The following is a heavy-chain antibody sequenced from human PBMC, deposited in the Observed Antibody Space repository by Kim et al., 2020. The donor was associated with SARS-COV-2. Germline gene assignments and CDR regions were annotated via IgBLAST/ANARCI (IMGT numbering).Heavy chain of an antibody. CDR1: GFTFSDYY. J-gene: IGHJ4*02. CDR2: ISSSGSTI. CDR3: ARADYYDSSGYYFDY. V-gene: IGHV3-11*01. D-gene: IGHD3-22*01. Sequence: GGSLRLSCAASGFTFSDYYMSWIRQAPGKGLEWVSYISSSGSTIYYADSVKGRFTISRDNAKNSLYLQMNSLRAEDTAVYYCARADYYDSSGYYFDYWGQGTLVTVSS.